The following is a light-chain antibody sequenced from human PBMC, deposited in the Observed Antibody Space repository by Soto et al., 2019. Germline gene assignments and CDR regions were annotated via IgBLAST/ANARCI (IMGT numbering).Light chain of an antibody. Sequence: QSALTQPASVSGSPGQSITISCTGTSRDVGSYDLVSWYQHHPGKAPKLMIYEGTKRPSGVSNRFSGSKSGNTASLTISGLQAEDEADYYCSSFSSDSTPLVFGGGTKLTVL. V-gene: IGLV2-14*02. CDR1: SRDVGSYDL. J-gene: IGLJ2*01. CDR3: SSFSSDSTPLV. CDR2: EGT.